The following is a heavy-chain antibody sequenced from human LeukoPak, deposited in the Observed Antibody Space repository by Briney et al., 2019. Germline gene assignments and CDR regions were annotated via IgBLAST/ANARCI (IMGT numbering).Heavy chain of an antibody. CDR3: ARKGGYYDSSGYYYDYDAFDI. CDR2: IYYSGST. CDR1: GGSISSYY. V-gene: IGHV4-59*01. D-gene: IGHD3-22*01. Sequence: PSETLSLTCTVSGGSISSYYWSWIRQPPGKGLEWIGYIYYSGSTNYNPSLKSRVTISIDTSKNQFSLKLSSVAAADTAVYYCARKGGYYDSSGYYYDYDAFDIWGQGTMVTVSS. J-gene: IGHJ3*02.